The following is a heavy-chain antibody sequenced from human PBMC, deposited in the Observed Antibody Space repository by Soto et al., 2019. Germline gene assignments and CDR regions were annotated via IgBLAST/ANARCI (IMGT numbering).Heavy chain of an antibody. J-gene: IGHJ5*02. V-gene: IGHV1-18*01. CDR3: ARDVCSSTSCYDHWFDP. Sequence: ASVKVSCKASGYTFTGYGISWVRQAPGQGLEWMGWISAYNGNTNYAQKLQGRVTMTTDTSTSTAYMELRSLRSDDTAVYYCARDVCSSTSCYDHWFDPWGQGTLVTVSS. D-gene: IGHD2-2*01. CDR1: GYTFTGYG. CDR2: ISAYNGNT.